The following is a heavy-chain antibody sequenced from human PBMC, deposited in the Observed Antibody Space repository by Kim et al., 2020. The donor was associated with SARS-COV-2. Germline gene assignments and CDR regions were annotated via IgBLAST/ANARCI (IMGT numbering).Heavy chain of an antibody. J-gene: IGHJ6*02. V-gene: IGHV1-58*01. Sequence: SVKVSCKASGFTFTSSAVQWVRQARGQRLEWIGWIVVGSGNTNYAQKFQERVTITRDMSTSTAYMELSSLRSEDTAVYYCAAVKLRFLEWFPLDVWGQGTTVTVSS. CDR1: GFTFTSSA. CDR3: AAVKLRFLEWFPLDV. D-gene: IGHD3-3*01. CDR2: IVVGSGNT.